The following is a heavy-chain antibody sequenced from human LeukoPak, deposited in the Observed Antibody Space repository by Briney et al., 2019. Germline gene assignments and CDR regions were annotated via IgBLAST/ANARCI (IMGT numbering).Heavy chain of an antibody. J-gene: IGHJ5*02. CDR3: ASLSYSSSWYGGNAIDP. V-gene: IGHV4-39*07. Sequence: SETLSLTCTVSGGSISSSSYYWGWIRQPPGKGLEWIGSIYYSGSTYYNPSLKSRVTISVDTSKNQFSLKLSSVTAADTAVYYWASLSYSSSWYGGNAIDPWGQGTLVTVSS. D-gene: IGHD6-13*01. CDR2: IYYSGST. CDR1: GGSISSSSYY.